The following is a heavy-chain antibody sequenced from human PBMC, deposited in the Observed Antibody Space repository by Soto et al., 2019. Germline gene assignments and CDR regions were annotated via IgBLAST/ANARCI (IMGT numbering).Heavy chain of an antibody. CDR2: VYPCDSDT. Sequence: PGESLKISCKASGYIFIDYWIGWVRQMPGKGLEWMGIVYPCDSDTRYSPSFQGQVTISADRSTGTAFLQWRSLKASDTALYYCARPPLPGYSIHFNSWGQGTLVTVSS. CDR3: ARPPLPGYSIHFNS. J-gene: IGHJ4*02. CDR1: GYIFIDYW. V-gene: IGHV5-51*01. D-gene: IGHD2-15*01.